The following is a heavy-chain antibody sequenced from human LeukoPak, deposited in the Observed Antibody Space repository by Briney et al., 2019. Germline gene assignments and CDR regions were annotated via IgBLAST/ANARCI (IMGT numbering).Heavy chain of an antibody. V-gene: IGHV3-53*05. J-gene: IGHJ4*02. CDR1: GFTVSSNY. D-gene: IGHD6-19*01. Sequence: GGSLRLSCAASGFTVSSNYMSWVRQAPGKGVEWVSVIYSGGSTYYADSVKGRFTISRDNSKNTLYLQMNSLRAEDTAVYYCARGSGWSVFDYWGQGTLVTVSS. CDR2: IYSGGST. CDR3: ARGSGWSVFDY.